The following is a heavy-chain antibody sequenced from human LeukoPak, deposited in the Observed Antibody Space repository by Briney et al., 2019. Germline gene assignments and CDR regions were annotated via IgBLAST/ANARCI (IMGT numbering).Heavy chain of an antibody. CDR3: ANCPKQWLARTFDY. D-gene: IGHD6-19*01. V-gene: IGHV3-23*01. CDR1: GFTFSSYA. CDR2: ISGSGGST. J-gene: IGHJ4*02. Sequence: TGGSLRLSCAASGFTFSSYAMSWVRQAPGKGLEWVSAISGSGGSTYYADSVKGRFTISRDNSKNTLYLQMNSLRAEDTAVYYCANCPKQWLARTFDYWGQGTLVTVSS.